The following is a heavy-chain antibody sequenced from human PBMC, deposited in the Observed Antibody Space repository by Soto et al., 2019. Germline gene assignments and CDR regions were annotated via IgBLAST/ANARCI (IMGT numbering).Heavy chain of an antibody. CDR1: GFTFSSYA. CDR2: ISGSGGST. Sequence: GGSLRLSCAASGFTFSSYAMSWVRQAPGKGLEWVSAISGSGGSTYYADSVKGRFTISRDNSKNTLYLQMNSLRAEDTAVYYCASLGGDYYDFWSGYYLRPVVGTTTRYYGMDVWGQGTTVTVSS. J-gene: IGHJ6*02. CDR3: ASLGGDYYDFWSGYYLRPVVGTTTRYYGMDV. D-gene: IGHD3-3*01. V-gene: IGHV3-23*01.